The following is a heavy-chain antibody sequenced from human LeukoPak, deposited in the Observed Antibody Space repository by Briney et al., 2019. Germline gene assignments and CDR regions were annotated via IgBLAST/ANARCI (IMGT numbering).Heavy chain of an antibody. CDR1: GYRFSNYW. J-gene: IGHJ4*02. V-gene: IGHV5-51*01. D-gene: IGHD3-9*01. CDR2: ILHAKSET. CDR3: ARQYYDILTDPNYFDS. Sequence: GESLKISCKGSGYRFSNYWIGWVRQMPGKGLEGVGIILHAKSETRYSPSCQGQVTMSADKSISTAYLQWSSLKAADTAMYYCARQYYDILTDPNYFDSWGQGTLVTVSS.